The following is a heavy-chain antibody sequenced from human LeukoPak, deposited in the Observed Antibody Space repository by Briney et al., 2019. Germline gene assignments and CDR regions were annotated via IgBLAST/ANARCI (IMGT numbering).Heavy chain of an antibody. CDR2: ISSSSSYI. Sequence: GGSLRLSCAASGFTFSSYSMNWVRQAPGKGLEWVSSISSSSSYIYYADSVKGRFTISRDNAKNSLYLQMNSLRAADTAVYYCARDFRYCSGGSCPEDYGMDVWGQGTTVTVSS. J-gene: IGHJ6*02. V-gene: IGHV3-21*01. D-gene: IGHD2-15*01. CDR3: ARDFRYCSGGSCPEDYGMDV. CDR1: GFTFSSYS.